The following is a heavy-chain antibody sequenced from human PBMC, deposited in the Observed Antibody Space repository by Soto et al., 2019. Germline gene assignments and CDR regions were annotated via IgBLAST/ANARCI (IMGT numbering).Heavy chain of an antibody. CDR3: ARDPRDGYKNYCDY. CDR2: ISYDGSNQ. J-gene: IGHJ4*02. D-gene: IGHD5-12*01. Sequence: GGSLKLSCAASGFTFRSYAIHWVRQAPGKGLEWVAVISYDGSNQYYADAVKGRFTISRDNSKNTLYLQMNSLRAEDPAVHYCARDPRDGYKNYCDYWGQGTLVTVSS. CDR1: GFTFRSYA. V-gene: IGHV3-30-3*01.